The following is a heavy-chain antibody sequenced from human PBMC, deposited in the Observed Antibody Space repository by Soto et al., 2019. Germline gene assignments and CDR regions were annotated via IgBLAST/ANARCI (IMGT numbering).Heavy chain of an antibody. Sequence: QLHLLESAPGLVKASETLSLTCNVSGGSISTSRSYWAWIRQPPGKGLEWLANIFYSGSTYYNPSLASRVTVSVDTSKNEFSLKLRSVTAADTAVYYCARQPTTGDTDLRFDPWGQGTLVTVSS. CDR1: GGSISTSRSY. D-gene: IGHD2-21*01. J-gene: IGHJ5*02. CDR3: ARQPTTGDTDLRFDP. CDR2: IFYSGST. V-gene: IGHV4-39*01.